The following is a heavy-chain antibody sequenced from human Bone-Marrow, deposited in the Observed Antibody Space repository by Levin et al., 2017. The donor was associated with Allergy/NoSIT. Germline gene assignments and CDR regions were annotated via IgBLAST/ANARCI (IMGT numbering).Heavy chain of an antibody. CDR2: IIPILDTT. CDR3: ARTRFDSGGFSREYGMDV. Sequence: GASVKVSCKGSGDIFSSHGITWVRQAPGQGLEWMGGIIPILDTTNYARDYQGRVTITADRYTTTVYMELTRLRFDDTAVYYCARTRFDSGGFSREYGMDVWGQGTTVTVSS. V-gene: IGHV1-69*06. J-gene: IGHJ6*01. D-gene: IGHD3-22*01. CDR1: GDIFSSHG.